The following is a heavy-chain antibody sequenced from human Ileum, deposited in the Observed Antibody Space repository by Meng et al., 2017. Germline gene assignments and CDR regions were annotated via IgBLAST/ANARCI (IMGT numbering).Heavy chain of an antibody. D-gene: IGHD6-19*01. CDR3: ARDGYSSGWPVRADY. J-gene: IGHJ4*02. CDR2: ISTYNGNT. CDR1: GYIFTSYG. Sequence: ASVKVSCKASGYIFTSYGISWVRQAPGQGLEWMGWISTYNGNTNYAQKFQGRVTMTTDTSTSTAYMEIRSLKTDDTAVYYCARDGYSSGWPVRADYWGQGTLVTVSS. V-gene: IGHV1-18*01.